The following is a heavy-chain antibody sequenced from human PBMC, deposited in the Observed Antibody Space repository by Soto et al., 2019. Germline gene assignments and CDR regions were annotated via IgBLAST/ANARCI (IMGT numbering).Heavy chain of an antibody. CDR3: TRDGESGQRSLTTFGVVIDASDI. D-gene: IGHD3-3*01. CDR2: IRSKAYGGTT. CDR1: GFTFGDYA. V-gene: IGHV3-49*04. J-gene: IGHJ3*02. Sequence: GGSLRLSCTASGFTFGDYAMSWVRQAPGKGLEWVGFIRSKAYGGTTEYAASVKGRFTISRDDSKSIAYLQMNSLKTEDTAVYYCTRDGESGQRSLTTFGVVIDASDIGGQGTMVTV.